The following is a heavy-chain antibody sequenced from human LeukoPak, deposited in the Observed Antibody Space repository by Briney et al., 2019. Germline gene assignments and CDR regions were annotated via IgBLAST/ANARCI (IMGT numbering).Heavy chain of an antibody. CDR1: GFTFSNYA. V-gene: IGHV3-23*01. CDR2: ISGSGGST. Sequence: GGSLRLSCAATGFTFSNYAIHWGRQAPGKGLEWVSAISGSGGSTYYADSVKGRFTISRDNSKNTLYLQMNSLRAEDTAVYYCAKARSGWQPLGYWGQGTLVTVSS. D-gene: IGHD6-19*01. J-gene: IGHJ4*02. CDR3: AKARSGWQPLGY.